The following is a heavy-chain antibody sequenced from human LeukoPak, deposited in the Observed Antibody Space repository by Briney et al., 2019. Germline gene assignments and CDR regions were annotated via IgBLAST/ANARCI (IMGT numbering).Heavy chain of an antibody. CDR3: ASGLAYCGSDCSNFDY. J-gene: IGHJ4*02. V-gene: IGHV1-69*02. CDR2: ITVILGVD. Sequence: SVKVSCKASGGTFSNYIISWARQAPGQGLEWMGRITVILGVDEYAQKFVGRVTITADKFTSTAYMELRSLRSEGTAIYYCASGLAYCGSDCSNFDYWGQGTLVTVSS. CDR1: GGTFSNYI. D-gene: IGHD2-21*02.